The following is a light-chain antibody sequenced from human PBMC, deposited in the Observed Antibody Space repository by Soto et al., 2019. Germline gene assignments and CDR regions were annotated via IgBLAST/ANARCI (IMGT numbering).Light chain of an antibody. CDR2: DVS. Sequence: EIVLTQSPATLSLSPGERATLSCRASQSVSSSLAWYQQKPGQTPRLLIYDVSNRATGIPARFSGSGSGTDLPLTGSSLEPEDFAVYCCQQRSNWPLTFGGGTKVEIK. CDR1: QSVSSS. J-gene: IGKJ4*01. V-gene: IGKV3-11*01. CDR3: QQRSNWPLT.